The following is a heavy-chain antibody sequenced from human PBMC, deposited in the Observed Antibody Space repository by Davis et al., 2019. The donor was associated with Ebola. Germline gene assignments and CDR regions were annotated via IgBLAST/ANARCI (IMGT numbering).Heavy chain of an antibody. CDR2: VRGSDGST. CDR3: AKVTHGDFEGGYYYYYMGV. CDR1: GFTFSSYA. J-gene: IGHJ6*03. D-gene: IGHD4-17*01. V-gene: IGHV3-23*01. Sequence: GESLKISCAASGFTFSSYAMSWVRQAPGKGLEWVSSVRGSDGSTHYADSVKGRFTVSRDNSESTLYLQMNSLRVDDTAVYYCAKVTHGDFEGGYYYYYMGVWGKGTTVTVSS.